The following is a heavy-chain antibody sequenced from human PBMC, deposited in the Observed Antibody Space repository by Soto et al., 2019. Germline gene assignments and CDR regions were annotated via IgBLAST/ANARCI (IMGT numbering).Heavy chain of an antibody. V-gene: IGHV1-3*05. CDR3: ARAVAVPADFDY. D-gene: IGHD6-19*01. Sequence: QVQLVQSGAEEKKPGASVKVSCKASGYTFTGYAMHWLRQAPGQRLEWMGWLNAGNGNTKYSQKFQGRVTITRDTSASTAYMELSRLRSEDTAVYYCARAVAVPADFDYWGQGTLVTVSS. CDR1: GYTFTGYA. J-gene: IGHJ4*02. CDR2: LNAGNGNT.